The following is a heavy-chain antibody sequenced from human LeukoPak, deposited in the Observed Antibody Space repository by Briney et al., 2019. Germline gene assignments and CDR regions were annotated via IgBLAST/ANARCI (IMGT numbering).Heavy chain of an antibody. CDR3: AKDRAYYSDSSGYYLVRAYDY. CDR2: ISGSGGST. CDR1: GFTFSTYA. D-gene: IGHD3-22*01. Sequence: GGSLRLSCAASGFTFSTYAMSWVRQAPGKGLEWVSGISGSGGSTFYADSVKGRFTISRDNAKNTLYLQMNSLRAEDTAVYYCAKDRAYYSDSSGYYLVRAYDYWGQGTLVTVSS. V-gene: IGHV3-23*01. J-gene: IGHJ4*02.